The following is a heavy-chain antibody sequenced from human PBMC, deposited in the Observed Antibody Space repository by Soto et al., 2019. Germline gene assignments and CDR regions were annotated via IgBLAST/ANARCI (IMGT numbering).Heavy chain of an antibody. V-gene: IGHV4-34*01. CDR2: INHSGRP. CDR1: GGHFSGYY. Sequence: QVQLQQWRAGLLKPSETLYLTCAVYGGHFSGYYWSWIRQPPGKGLEWIGEINHSGRPNYNPTLKSRVTITVDTAKNQFSLRLSSVTAADTAVYYCASSDEVDDYYFDYCGQGTLVAVAS. D-gene: IGHD1-1*01. J-gene: IGHJ4*02. CDR3: ASSDEVDDYYFDY.